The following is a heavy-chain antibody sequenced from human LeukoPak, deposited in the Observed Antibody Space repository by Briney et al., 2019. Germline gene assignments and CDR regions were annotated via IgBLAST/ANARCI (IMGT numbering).Heavy chain of an antibody. CDR3: ARVFRVSAVDY. V-gene: IGHV4-34*01. J-gene: IGHJ4*02. CDR2: INHSGST. CDR1: GGSFSGCY. D-gene: IGHD3-10*01. Sequence: PSETLSLTCAVYGGSFSGCYWSWIRQPPGKGLEWIGEINHSGSTNYNPSLKSRVTISVDTSKNQFSLKLSSVTAADTAVYYCARVFRVSAVDYWGQGTLVTVSS.